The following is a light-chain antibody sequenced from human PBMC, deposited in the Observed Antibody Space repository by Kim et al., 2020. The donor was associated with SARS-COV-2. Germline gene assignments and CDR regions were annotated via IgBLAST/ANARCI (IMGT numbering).Light chain of an antibody. J-gene: IGKJ1*01. CDR2: QAS. CDR1: QSIDTW. Sequence: ASVGDRVTITCRARQSIDTWLAWFQQRPGKAPKLLIYQASTLESGVPSRFSGSGSGTEFTLTISSLQPDDFATYFCKQYNTYSGTFGQGTKVDIK. CDR3: KQYNTYSGT. V-gene: IGKV1-5*03.